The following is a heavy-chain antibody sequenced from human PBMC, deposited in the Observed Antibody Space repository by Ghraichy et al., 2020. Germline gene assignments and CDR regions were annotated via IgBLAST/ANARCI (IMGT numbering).Heavy chain of an antibody. J-gene: IGHJ4*02. Sequence: SQTLSLTCDISGDSVSSNSAAWNWIRQSPSRGLEWLGRTYFRSRWYSDYPLFAKSRIIINPDTPKNQLSLLLTSVTPDDTAIYYCVRSSYTTSWYHFDYWGQGTLVTVSS. D-gene: IGHD2-2*01. CDR1: GDSVSSNSAA. CDR2: TYFRSRWYS. V-gene: IGHV6-1*01. CDR3: VRSSYTTSWYHFDY.